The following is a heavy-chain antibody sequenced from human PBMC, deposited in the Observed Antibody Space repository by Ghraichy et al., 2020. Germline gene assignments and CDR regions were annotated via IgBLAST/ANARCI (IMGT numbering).Heavy chain of an antibody. J-gene: IGHJ4*02. CDR3: AKDLISGDGYWDIDF. CDR1: GFTFSNFA. V-gene: IGHV3-23*01. Sequence: GTLNISCAASGFTFSNFAMNWVRQAPGKGLEWVSGIVGNGGDTYYADSVKGRFTISRDNSKDRLYLQMNSLRAEDTAMYYCAKDLISGDGYWDIDFWGQGTLVTVSS. CDR2: IVGNGGDT. D-gene: IGHD2-2*03.